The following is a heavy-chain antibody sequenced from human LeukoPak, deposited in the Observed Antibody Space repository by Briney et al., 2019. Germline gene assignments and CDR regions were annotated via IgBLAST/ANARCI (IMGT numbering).Heavy chain of an antibody. J-gene: IGHJ4*02. Sequence: PGGSLRLSCAASGFNFASNWMHWVRQAPGKGLVWVSRINSDGSNTNYADSVRGRFTISRDNAKNTVYLQMNSLRAEDTAVYYCARGSGNYGDFDYWGQGTLVTVSS. D-gene: IGHD1-26*01. V-gene: IGHV3-74*01. CDR1: GFNFASNW. CDR3: ARGSGNYGDFDY. CDR2: INSDGSNT.